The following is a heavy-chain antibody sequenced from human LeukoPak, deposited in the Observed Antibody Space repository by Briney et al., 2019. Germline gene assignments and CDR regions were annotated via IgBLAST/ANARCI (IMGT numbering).Heavy chain of an antibody. CDR3: ARGQQHPHYSSYMDV. V-gene: IGHV4-59*01. Sequence: PSETLSLTCTVSGGSISSYYWRWIRQPPGKGLEWIGYIYYSGSTNYNPSLKSRVTISVDTSKNQFSPKLSSVTAADTAVYYCARGQQHPHYSSYMDVWGKGTTVTVSS. CDR2: IYYSGST. D-gene: IGHD6-13*01. J-gene: IGHJ6*03. CDR1: GGSISSYY.